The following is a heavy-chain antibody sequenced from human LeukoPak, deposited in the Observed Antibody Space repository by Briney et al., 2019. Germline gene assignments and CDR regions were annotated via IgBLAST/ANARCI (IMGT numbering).Heavy chain of an antibody. Sequence: PGGSLRLSCAASGFTFSSYAMHWVRQAPGKGLEWVAVISYDGSNKYYADSVKGRFTISRDNAKNSLYLQMNSLRAEDTAVYYCATFKQQLVREVDYWGQGTLVTVSS. V-gene: IGHV3-30*04. CDR2: ISYDGSNK. J-gene: IGHJ4*02. CDR3: ATFKQQLVREVDY. CDR1: GFTFSSYA. D-gene: IGHD6-13*01.